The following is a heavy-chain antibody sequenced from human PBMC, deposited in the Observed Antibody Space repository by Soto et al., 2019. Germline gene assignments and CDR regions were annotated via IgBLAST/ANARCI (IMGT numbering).Heavy chain of an antibody. CDR2: IYPGDSDA. J-gene: IGHJ4*02. CDR3: ARQNYYGRRYFDY. D-gene: IGHD3-10*01. V-gene: IGHV5-51*01. Sequence: GESLKISCEGSGYNFGSYWIGWVRQMPGKGLEWMGTIYPGDSDATYSPSFQGQVTISADKSIRTAYLQWSSLKASDTAIYYCARQNYYGRRYFDYWGQGTRVTVSS. CDR1: GYNFGSYW.